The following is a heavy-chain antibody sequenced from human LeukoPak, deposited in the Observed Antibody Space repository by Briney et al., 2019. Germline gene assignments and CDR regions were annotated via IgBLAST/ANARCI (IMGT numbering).Heavy chain of an antibody. J-gene: IGHJ6*02. Sequence: GASVKVSCKASGYTFTSYDINWVRQATGQGLEWMGWMNPNSGNTGYAQKFQGRVTMTEDTSTDTAYMELSSLRSEDTAVYYCATGDGSGSPGGLYGMDVWGQGTTVTVSS. D-gene: IGHD3-10*01. CDR1: GYTFTSYD. V-gene: IGHV1-8*01. CDR2: MNPNSGNT. CDR3: ATGDGSGSPGGLYGMDV.